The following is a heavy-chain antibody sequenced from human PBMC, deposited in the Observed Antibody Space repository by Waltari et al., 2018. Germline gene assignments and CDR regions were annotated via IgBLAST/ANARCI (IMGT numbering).Heavy chain of an antibody. J-gene: IGHJ6*04. V-gene: IGHV3-49*04. CDR1: GLTFGEYA. D-gene: IGHD6-13*01. CDR2: NRSKAYGVTT. Sequence: EVLLVESGGGLVQRGRSLRLSCTASGLTFGEYAMSWVRKGPRKGLECVSFNRSKAYGVTTEYAASVKGRFTISRDDSKSIAYLQMNSPNTEDTAVYYCNQQLVSPYLISGWGKGTTVTVSS. CDR3: NQQLVSPYLISG.